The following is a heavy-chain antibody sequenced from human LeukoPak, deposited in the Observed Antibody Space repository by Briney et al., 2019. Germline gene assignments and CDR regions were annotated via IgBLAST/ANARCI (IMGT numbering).Heavy chain of an antibody. J-gene: IGHJ4*02. CDR3: ARGGSGWPDLDH. CDR1: GYTFSRYW. CDR2: IDSGEMI. V-gene: IGHV3-53*01. Sequence: GGSLRLSCAASGYTFSRYWMHWVRQAPGKGLEWVSVIDSGEMIHYADSVKGRFVISRDNSKNTLYLEMNSLRHEDTAVYYCARGGSGWPDLDHWGQGTLVTVSS. D-gene: IGHD6-19*01.